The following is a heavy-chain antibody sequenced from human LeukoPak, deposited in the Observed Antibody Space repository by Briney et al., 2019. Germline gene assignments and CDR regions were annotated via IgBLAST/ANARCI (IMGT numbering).Heavy chain of an antibody. Sequence: PSETLSLTCTVSAGFVSNSNYYWGWIRQPPGKGLEWIGSIYYSGSTYYNPSLESRVTISVDTSKNQFSLKLSSVTAADTAVYYCARDPGGLRFLEWRNWFDPWGQGTLVTVSS. CDR2: IYYSGST. J-gene: IGHJ5*02. CDR1: AGFVSNSNYY. CDR3: ARDPGGLRFLEWRNWFDP. D-gene: IGHD3-3*01. V-gene: IGHV4-39*02.